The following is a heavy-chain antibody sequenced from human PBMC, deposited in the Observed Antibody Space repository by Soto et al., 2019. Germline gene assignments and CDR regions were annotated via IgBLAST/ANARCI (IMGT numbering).Heavy chain of an antibody. D-gene: IGHD6-13*01. Sequence: PETLSLTCTVSAGSISSSSYYWGWIRQPPGKGLEWIGSIYYSGSTYYNPSLKSRVTISVDTSKNQFSLRLSSVTAADTAVYYCARLLSWPYIRYYFDYWGQATLGTVSS. CDR3: ARLLSWPYIRYYFDY. CDR1: AGSISSSSYY. J-gene: IGHJ4*02. V-gene: IGHV4-39*01. CDR2: IYYSGST.